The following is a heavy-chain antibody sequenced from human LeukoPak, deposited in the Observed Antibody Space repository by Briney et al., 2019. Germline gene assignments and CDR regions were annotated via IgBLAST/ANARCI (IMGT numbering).Heavy chain of an antibody. Sequence: ASVKVSCKASGYILTNYGITWVRQAPGQGLEWMGWISGYNADTDSAQKVQGRLTMTTDTSTNTAYMELRSLRSDDAAVYYCARGGGSSWYYYYYYYMDVWGKGTTVTVSS. D-gene: IGHD6-13*01. J-gene: IGHJ6*03. CDR1: GYILTNYG. CDR2: ISGYNADT. V-gene: IGHV1-18*01. CDR3: ARGGGSSWYYYYYYYMDV.